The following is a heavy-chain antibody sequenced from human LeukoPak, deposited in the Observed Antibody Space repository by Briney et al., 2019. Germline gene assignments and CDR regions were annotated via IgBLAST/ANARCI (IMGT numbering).Heavy chain of an antibody. V-gene: IGHV3-53*01. D-gene: IGHD3-10*02. Sequence: PGGSLRLSCAASGFTVSIIYMGSVRQAPGKGLEWVSVIYSGGSTYYADSVKGRFTISRDNSKNTLYLQMNSLRAEDTAVYYCARECYYDRGSNAISYTFDYWGQGTMVTVSS. CDR2: IYSGGST. CDR1: GFTVSIIY. J-gene: IGHJ3*01. CDR3: ARECYYDRGSNAISYTFDY.